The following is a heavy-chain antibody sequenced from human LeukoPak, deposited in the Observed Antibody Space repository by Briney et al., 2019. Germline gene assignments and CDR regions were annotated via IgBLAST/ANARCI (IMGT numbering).Heavy chain of an antibody. CDR1: GFTFSTYA. J-gene: IGHJ4*02. Sequence: PGGSLRLSCAASGFTFSTYAMSWVRQAPGKGLEWVSAISSRGDTTYYTDSVKGRFTISRDNSKHTLYLQMNSLRAEDTAVYYCAKDTEASTRYESFDYWGQGTLVTVSS. D-gene: IGHD1-14*01. V-gene: IGHV3-23*01. CDR3: AKDTEASTRYESFDY. CDR2: ISSRGDTT.